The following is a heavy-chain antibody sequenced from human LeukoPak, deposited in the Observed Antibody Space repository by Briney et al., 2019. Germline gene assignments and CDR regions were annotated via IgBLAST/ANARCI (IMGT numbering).Heavy chain of an antibody. J-gene: IGHJ3*02. CDR3: ARDEMEDAFDI. Sequence: ASVKVSCKASGYTFTSYAMYWVRQAPGQRLEWMGWINAGNGNTKYSQKFQGRVTITRDTSASTAYMELSSLRSEDTAVYYCARDEMEDAFDIWGQGTMVTVSS. D-gene: IGHD5-24*01. CDR1: GYTFTSYA. CDR2: INAGNGNT. V-gene: IGHV1-3*01.